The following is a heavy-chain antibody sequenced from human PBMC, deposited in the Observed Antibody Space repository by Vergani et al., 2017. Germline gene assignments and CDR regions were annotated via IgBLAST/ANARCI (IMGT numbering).Heavy chain of an antibody. V-gene: IGHV4-34*01. CDR3: ARGNPTPYYDFWSGLHYYYYYGMDV. J-gene: IGHJ6*02. CDR2: INHSGST. CDR1: GGSFSGYY. D-gene: IGHD3-3*01. Sequence: QVQLQQWGAGLLKPSETLSLTCAVYGGSFSGYYWSWIRQPRGKGLEWIGEINHSGSTNYNPSLKSRVTISVDTSKNQFSLKLSSVTAADTAVYYCARGNPTPYYDFWSGLHYYYYYGMDVWGQGTTVTVSS.